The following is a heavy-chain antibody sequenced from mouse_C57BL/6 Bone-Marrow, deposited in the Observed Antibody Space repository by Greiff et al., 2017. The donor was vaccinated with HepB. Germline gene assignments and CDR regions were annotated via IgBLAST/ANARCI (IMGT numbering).Heavy chain of an antibody. D-gene: IGHD1-1*01. CDR2: INPGSGGT. J-gene: IGHJ2*01. Sequence: QVQLQQSGAELVRAGTSVKVSCKASGYAFTNYLIEWVKQRPGQGLEWIGVINPGSGGTNYNEKFKGKATLTADKSSSTAYMQLSSLTSEDSAVYFCALYYGSSFDYWGQGTTLTVSS. V-gene: IGHV1-54*01. CDR3: ALYYGSSFDY. CDR1: GYAFTNYL.